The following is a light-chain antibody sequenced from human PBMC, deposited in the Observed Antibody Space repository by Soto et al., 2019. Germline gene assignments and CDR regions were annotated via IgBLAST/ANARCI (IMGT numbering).Light chain of an antibody. Sequence: EIGLTQSPDTLSLSTGERATLSCRASQSVGNNFLAWYQQKPGQAPTLLIYDASSRASGLPDRFSGSGSGADFTLTITRLEPEDFAVYFCQQYGRSPLTFGQGTRLE. J-gene: IGKJ5*01. CDR1: QSVGNNF. CDR3: QQYGRSPLT. CDR2: DAS. V-gene: IGKV3-20*01.